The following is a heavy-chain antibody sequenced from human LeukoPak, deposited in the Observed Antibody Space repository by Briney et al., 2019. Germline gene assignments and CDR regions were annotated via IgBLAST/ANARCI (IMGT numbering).Heavy chain of an antibody. Sequence: SETLSLTCTVSGGSISSYYWSWIRQPPGKGLEWIGYIYNSGSTSFNPSLKSRVTISGDTSKNQFSLKLSSVTAADTAVYYCARTWSTATRIDYWGQGTLVTVSS. J-gene: IGHJ4*02. V-gene: IGHV4-59*01. D-gene: IGHD4-17*01. CDR2: IYNSGST. CDR1: GGSISSYY. CDR3: ARTWSTATRIDY.